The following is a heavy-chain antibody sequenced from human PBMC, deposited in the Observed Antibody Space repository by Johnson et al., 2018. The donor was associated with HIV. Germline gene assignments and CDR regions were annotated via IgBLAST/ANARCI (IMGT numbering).Heavy chain of an antibody. V-gene: IGHV3-20*04. Sequence: VQLVESGGGVVRPGVSLRISCASSGLTFDDYGMSWVRQAPGKGLEWVSGINLNGGSTGYADSVKGRFTISRDNAKNSLYLKMNSLRAEDTALYYCARDNIYGSAWGDAFDVWGQGTMVTVSS. D-gene: IGHD6-19*01. CDR1: GLTFDDYG. J-gene: IGHJ3*01. CDR3: ARDNIYGSAWGDAFDV. CDR2: INLNGGST.